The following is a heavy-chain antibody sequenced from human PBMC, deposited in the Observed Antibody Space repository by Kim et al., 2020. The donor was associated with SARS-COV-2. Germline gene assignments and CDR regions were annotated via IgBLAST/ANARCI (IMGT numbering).Heavy chain of an antibody. V-gene: IGHV4-59*13. Sequence: SETLSLTCTVSGGSISSYYWSWIRQPPGKGLEWIGYIYYSGSTNYNPSLKSRVTISVDTSKNQFSLKLSSVTAADTAVYYCARGDYYGSGTIRNYYYYYGMDVWGQGTTVTVSS. D-gene: IGHD3-10*01. CDR1: GGSISSYY. CDR3: ARGDYYGSGTIRNYYYYYGMDV. CDR2: IYYSGST. J-gene: IGHJ6*02.